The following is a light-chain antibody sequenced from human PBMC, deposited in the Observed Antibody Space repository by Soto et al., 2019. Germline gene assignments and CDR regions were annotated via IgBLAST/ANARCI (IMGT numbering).Light chain of an antibody. Sequence: QSALTQPASVSGSPGQSITISCTGTSSDVGGYNYVSWYQQHPGKAPKLMIYEVSNRPSGVSNRFSDSKSGNTASLTISGLQAEDEADYYCSSYTSSSTHYVFGTGTKLTVL. J-gene: IGLJ1*01. V-gene: IGLV2-14*01. CDR1: SSDVGGYNY. CDR3: SSYTSSSTHYV. CDR2: EVS.